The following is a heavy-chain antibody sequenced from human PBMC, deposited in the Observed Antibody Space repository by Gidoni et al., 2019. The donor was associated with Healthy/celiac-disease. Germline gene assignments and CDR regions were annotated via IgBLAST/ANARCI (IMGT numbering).Heavy chain of an antibody. CDR1: GFTFTSYG. CDR2: ISYDGSNK. Sequence: QVQLVESGGGGVQPGRSLRLYWSARGFTFTSYGMHWVRQAPGKWLEWVAVISYDGSNKYYADSVKGRFTISRDNSKNSLYLQMNSLRAEDTAVYYCAKDLAAAGTEDYWGQGTLVTVSS. D-gene: IGHD6-13*01. J-gene: IGHJ4*02. V-gene: IGHV3-30*18. CDR3: AKDLAAAGTEDY.